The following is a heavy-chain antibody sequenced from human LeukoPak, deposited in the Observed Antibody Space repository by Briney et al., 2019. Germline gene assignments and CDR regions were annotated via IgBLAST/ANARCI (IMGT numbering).Heavy chain of an antibody. J-gene: IGHJ3*01. D-gene: IGHD3-9*01. V-gene: IGHV4-39*07. CDR2: INQSGST. CDR1: GGSISSSGYY. CDR3: ARSQPDWAAPGFDV. Sequence: PSETLSLTCTVSGGSISSSGYYWGWVRQPPGKGLEWIGEINQSGSTKNSPSLKSRVTMSMDTSKNQFSLKLRSVTAADTAVYFCARSQPDWAAPGFDVWGLGTMVTVSS.